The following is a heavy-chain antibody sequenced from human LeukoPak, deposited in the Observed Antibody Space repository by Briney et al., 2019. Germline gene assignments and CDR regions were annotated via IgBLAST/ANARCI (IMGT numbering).Heavy chain of an antibody. CDR2: ISSSSSYI. V-gene: IGHV3-21*01. CDR1: GFTFSSYS. Sequence: PGGSLRLSCAASGFTFSSYSMSWVRQAPGKGLEWVSSISSSSSYIYYADSVKGRFTISRDNAKNTLYLQMNSLRAEDTAVYYCARDYQQLVPFDYWGQGTLVTVSS. J-gene: IGHJ4*02. D-gene: IGHD6-13*01. CDR3: ARDYQQLVPFDY.